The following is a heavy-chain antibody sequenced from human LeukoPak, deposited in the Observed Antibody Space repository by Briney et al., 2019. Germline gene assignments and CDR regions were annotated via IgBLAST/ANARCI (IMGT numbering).Heavy chain of an antibody. CDR2: IYYSGST. V-gene: IGHV4-39*07. J-gene: IGHJ6*03. CDR1: GGSISSSSYY. Sequence: SETLSLTCTVSGGSISSSSYYWGWIRQPPGKGLEWIGSIYYSGSTYYNPSLKSRVTISVDTSKNQFSLKLSSVTAADTAVYYCARDAPSITIFGVEGYYMDVWGKGTTVAVSS. CDR3: ARDAPSITIFGVEGYYMDV. D-gene: IGHD3-3*01.